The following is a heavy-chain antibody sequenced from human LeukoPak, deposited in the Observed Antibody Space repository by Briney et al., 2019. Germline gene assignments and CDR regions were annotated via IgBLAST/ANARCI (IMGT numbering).Heavy chain of an antibody. Sequence: PSETLSLTCAVYGGSFSGYYWSWIRQPPGKGLEWIGEINHSGSTNYNPSLKSRVTISVDTSKNQFSLKLSSVTAADTAVYYCARHSFSSTFDYWGQGTLVTISS. CDR2: INHSGST. D-gene: IGHD6-13*01. V-gene: IGHV4-34*01. CDR3: ARHSFSSTFDY. CDR1: GGSFSGYY. J-gene: IGHJ4*02.